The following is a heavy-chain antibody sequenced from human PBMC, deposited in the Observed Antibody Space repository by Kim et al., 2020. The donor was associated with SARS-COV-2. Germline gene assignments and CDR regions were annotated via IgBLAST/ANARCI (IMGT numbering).Heavy chain of an antibody. J-gene: IGHJ4*02. CDR1: GDSLSSDY. Sequence: SETLSLTCTVSGDSLSSDYWSWNRQPAGKGLEWSGRIYTSGRTNYNPSLQSRVTMSVDMSKNQFSLKLSSVTAADTAVYYCARALGHWGQGTLVIVSP. CDR3: ARALGH. D-gene: IGHD3-16*02. CDR2: IYTSGRT. V-gene: IGHV4-4*07.